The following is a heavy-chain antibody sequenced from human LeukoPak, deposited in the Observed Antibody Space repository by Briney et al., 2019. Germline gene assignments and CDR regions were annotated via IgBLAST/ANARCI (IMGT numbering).Heavy chain of an antibody. CDR2: ISAYNGNT. J-gene: IGHJ6*02. CDR1: GYTFTSYG. Sequence: ASVKVPCKASGYTFTSYGISWVRQAPGQGLEWMGWISAYNGNTNYAQKLQGRVTMTTDTSTSTAYMELRSLRSDDTAVYYCARVRGSSSDYYGMDVWGQGTTVTVSS. V-gene: IGHV1-18*01. D-gene: IGHD6-6*01. CDR3: ARVRGSSSDYYGMDV.